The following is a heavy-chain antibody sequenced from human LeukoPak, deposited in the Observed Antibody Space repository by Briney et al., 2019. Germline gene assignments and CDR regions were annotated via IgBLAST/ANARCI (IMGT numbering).Heavy chain of an antibody. CDR3: ARERDGMDV. CDR1: GRSISSYY. J-gene: IGHJ6*02. CDR2: IYYSGST. Sequence: SETLSLTCTVSGRSISSYYWSWIRQPPGKGLEWIGYIYYSGSTNYNPSLKSRVTISVDTSKNQFSLKLSSVTAADTAVYYCARERDGMDVWGQGTTVTVSS. V-gene: IGHV4-59*01.